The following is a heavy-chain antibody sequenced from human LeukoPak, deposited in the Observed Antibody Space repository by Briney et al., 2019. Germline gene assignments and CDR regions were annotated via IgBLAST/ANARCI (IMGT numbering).Heavy chain of an antibody. CDR2: VYSGGST. CDR1: GFTVSSNY. CDR3: ARDSYDSSGYYYGTFDY. Sequence: PGGSLRLSCAASGFTVSSNYMSWVRQAPGKGLEWVSVVYSGGSTYYADSVKGRFTISRDNSKNTLYLQMNSLRAEDTAVYYCARDSYDSSGYYYGTFDYWGQGTLVTVSS. J-gene: IGHJ4*02. V-gene: IGHV3-66*01. D-gene: IGHD3-22*01.